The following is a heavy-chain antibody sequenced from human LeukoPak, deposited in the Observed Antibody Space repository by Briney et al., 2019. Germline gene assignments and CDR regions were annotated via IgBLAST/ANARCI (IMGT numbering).Heavy chain of an antibody. CDR3: ARVAPDRTNGDRKLRGVIINLSPYFDY. J-gene: IGHJ4*02. Sequence: SETLSLTCIVSYGSISSYYWSWIRQPPGKGLEWIGSIYYSGSTYYNPSLKSRVTISVDTSKNQFSLKLSSVTAADTAVYYCARVAPDRTNGDRKLRGVIINLSPYFDYWGQGTLVTVSS. V-gene: IGHV4-39*07. CDR1: YGSISSYY. CDR2: IYYSGST. D-gene: IGHD3-10*01.